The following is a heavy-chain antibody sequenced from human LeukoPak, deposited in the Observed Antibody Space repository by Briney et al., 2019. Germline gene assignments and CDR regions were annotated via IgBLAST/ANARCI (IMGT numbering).Heavy chain of an antibody. CDR1: GFTFSSYS. D-gene: IGHD2-2*01. Sequence: GASLRLSCAASGFTFSSYSMNWVRQAPGKGLEWVSSISSSSSYIYYADSVKGRFTISRDNAKNSLYLQMNSLRAEDTAVYYCARVPGYQLLDYFDYWGQGTLVTVSS. V-gene: IGHV3-21*01. CDR2: ISSSSSYI. J-gene: IGHJ4*02. CDR3: ARVPGYQLLDYFDY.